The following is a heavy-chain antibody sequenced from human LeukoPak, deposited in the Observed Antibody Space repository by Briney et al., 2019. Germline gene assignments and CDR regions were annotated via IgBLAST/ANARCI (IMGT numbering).Heavy chain of an antibody. CDR3: ARAYGSGSCYDY. J-gene: IGHJ4*02. V-gene: IGHV1-18*01. CDR1: GYTFSNYG. CDR2: ISAYNGNT. Sequence: ASVKVSCKASGYTFSNYGISWVRQAPGQGLEWMGWISAYNGNTNYALNLQGRVTMTTDTSTSTAYMELRSLRSDDTAVYYCARAYGSGSCYDYWGQGTLVTVSS. D-gene: IGHD3-10*01.